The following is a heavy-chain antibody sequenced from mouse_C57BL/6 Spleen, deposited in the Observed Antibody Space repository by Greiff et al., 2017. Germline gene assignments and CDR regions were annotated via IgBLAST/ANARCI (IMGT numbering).Heavy chain of an antibody. Sequence: QVQLQQPGAELVKPGASVKLSCKASGYTFTSYWMQWVKQRPGQGLEWIGEIDPSDSCTNYNQKFKGKATLTVDTSSSTAYMQLSSLTSEDSAVYYCARSDGSWFAYWGQGTLVTVSA. V-gene: IGHV1-50*01. CDR3: ARSDGSWFAY. D-gene: IGHD2-3*01. CDR2: IDPSDSCT. J-gene: IGHJ3*01. CDR1: GYTFTSYW.